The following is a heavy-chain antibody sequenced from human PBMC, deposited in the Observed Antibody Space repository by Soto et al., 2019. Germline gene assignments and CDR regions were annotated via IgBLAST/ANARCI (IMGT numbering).Heavy chain of an antibody. D-gene: IGHD2-21*01. Sequence: QVQLVQSGAELKKPGSSVKVSCEASGGSFTSYSFTWVRQAPGQGLEWMGRIIPIQGKANYALKFQDRATITADRSTRTVYMELASLRPEGTAVYFCAKSLLFVDHGYMDVWGKGTTVTVSS. CDR3: AKSLLFVDHGYMDV. CDR1: GGSFTSYS. CDR2: IIPIQGKA. V-gene: IGHV1-69*02. J-gene: IGHJ6*03.